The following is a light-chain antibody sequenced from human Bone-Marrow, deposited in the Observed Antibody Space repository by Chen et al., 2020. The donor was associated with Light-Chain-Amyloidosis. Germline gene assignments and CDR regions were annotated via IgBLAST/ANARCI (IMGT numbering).Light chain of an antibody. J-gene: IGKJ4*01. CDR2: GSS. V-gene: IGKV3-20*01. Sequence: EIVLTQSPVTLPLSPGEGANLSCRASQTISSNYLTWYQQTFGQAPRLLIYGSSSRATGIPDRFTGSGSGTDFTLTINRLEPEDFAMYDCQQYGTSPLTFGGGTKVEIK. CDR3: QQYGTSPLT. CDR1: QTISSNY.